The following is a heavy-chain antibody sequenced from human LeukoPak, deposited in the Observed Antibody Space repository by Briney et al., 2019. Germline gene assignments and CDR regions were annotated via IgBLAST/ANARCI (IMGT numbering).Heavy chain of an antibody. CDR3: ARGDFDWYYFDY. Sequence: SETLSLTCTVSGGSISSGDYYWSWIRQPPGKGLEWIGYIYYSGSTYYNPSLKSRVTISVDRSKNQFSLKLSSVTAADTAVYYCARGDFDWYYFDYWGQGTLVTVSS. D-gene: IGHD3-9*01. CDR1: GGSISSGDYY. CDR2: IYYSGST. V-gene: IGHV4-30-4*08. J-gene: IGHJ4*02.